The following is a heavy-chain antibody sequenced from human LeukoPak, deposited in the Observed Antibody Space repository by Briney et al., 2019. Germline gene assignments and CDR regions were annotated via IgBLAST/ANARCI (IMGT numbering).Heavy chain of an antibody. CDR2: INHSGST. CDR1: GGSFSGYY. D-gene: IGHD5-12*01. Sequence: PSETPSLTCAVYGGSFSGYYWSWIRQPPGKGLEWIGEINHSGSTNYNPCLKSRVTISVDTSKNQFSLKLSSVTAADTAVYYCARKNHSGYDSWGSNWFDPWGQGTLVTVSS. V-gene: IGHV4-34*01. CDR3: ARKNHSGYDSWGSNWFDP. J-gene: IGHJ5*02.